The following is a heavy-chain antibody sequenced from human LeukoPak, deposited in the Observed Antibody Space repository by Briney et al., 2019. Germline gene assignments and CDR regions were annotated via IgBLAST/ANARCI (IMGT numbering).Heavy chain of an antibody. CDR3: ARSPITNIWYYFDY. CDR2: INPSGGST. V-gene: IGHV1-46*01. Sequence: ASMKISCKASGYTFTSHYAHWVRQAPGQGPEWMGMINPSGGSTSYSQKFQGRVTMTRDTSTTTLYMDLSSLRSEDTAVYYCARSPITNIWYYFDYWGQGTLVTVSS. D-gene: IGHD2-8*02. J-gene: IGHJ4*02. CDR1: GYTFTSHY.